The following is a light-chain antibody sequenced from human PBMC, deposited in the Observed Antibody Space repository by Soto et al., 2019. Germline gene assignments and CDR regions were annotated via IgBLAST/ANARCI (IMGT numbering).Light chain of an antibody. CDR3: QQYNKWPPYT. J-gene: IGKJ2*01. CDR1: QSISSN. CDR2: GAS. Sequence: EIVMTQSTANLSVSPGERATLSCRASQSISSNFAWYQQKPGQGPRLLIYGASTRATGIPARFSGSGSGTEFTLTISSLQSEDFAVYYCQQYNKWPPYTFGQGTKLEIK. V-gene: IGKV3-15*01.